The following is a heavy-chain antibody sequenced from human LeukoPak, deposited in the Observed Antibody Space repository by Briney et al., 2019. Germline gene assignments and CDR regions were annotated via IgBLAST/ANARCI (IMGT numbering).Heavy chain of an antibody. Sequence: PGRSLRLSCAVTGFNLRTYWIHWVRHSPRRGLEWVARINGEGSRISYADSVRGRFTISRDNAKNTAYLQMNSLRAEDTALYYCARDPGYYYYGMDVWGQGTTVVVSS. V-gene: IGHV3-74*01. CDR2: INGEGSRI. CDR1: GFNLRTYW. J-gene: IGHJ6*02. CDR3: ARDPGYYYYGMDV.